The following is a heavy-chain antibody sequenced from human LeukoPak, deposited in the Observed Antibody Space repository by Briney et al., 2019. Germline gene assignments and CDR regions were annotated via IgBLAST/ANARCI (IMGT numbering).Heavy chain of an antibody. CDR3: ASPYDYGDHYLDALHI. CDR1: GDTFSSFA. V-gene: IGHV1-69*06. D-gene: IGHD4-17*01. Sequence: SVKVSCKASGDTFSSFAVSWVRQAPGQGLEWMGRIIALFGTADYAQRYQGRVTISADNSLTTAYLELSSLTSEDTAVYYCASPYDYGDHYLDALHIWGQGTIVTVSS. CDR2: IIALFGTA. J-gene: IGHJ3*02.